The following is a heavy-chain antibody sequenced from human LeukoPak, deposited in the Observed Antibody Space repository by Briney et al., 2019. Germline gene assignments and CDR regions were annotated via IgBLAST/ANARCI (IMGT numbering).Heavy chain of an antibody. CDR1: GFAFGSEA. D-gene: IGHD3-9*01. Sequence: GGSLRLSCAVSGFAFGSEAMSWVRQSPARGLEWVASISPAGGTTYYADYVKGRFTISRDNSNNTLFVHMNSLRAEDTAVYYCAKDISFGEEYYDILTGNWGRGTLVTVSS. CDR3: AKDISFGEEYYDILTGN. J-gene: IGHJ2*01. CDR2: ISPAGGTT. V-gene: IGHV3-23*01.